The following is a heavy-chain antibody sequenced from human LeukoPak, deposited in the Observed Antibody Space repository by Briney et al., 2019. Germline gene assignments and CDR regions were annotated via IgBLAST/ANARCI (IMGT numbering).Heavy chain of an antibody. V-gene: IGHV4-4*07. CDR1: GGSISSYY. Sequence: KASETLSLTCTVSGGSISSYYWSWIRQPAGKGLEWIGRIYTSGSTNYNPSLKSRVTMSVDTSKNQFSLKLSSVTAADTAVYYCASVLVYDYVWGSFREYFQHWGQGTLVTVSS. J-gene: IGHJ1*01. CDR2: IYTSGST. D-gene: IGHD3-16*01. CDR3: ASVLVYDYVWGSFREYFQH.